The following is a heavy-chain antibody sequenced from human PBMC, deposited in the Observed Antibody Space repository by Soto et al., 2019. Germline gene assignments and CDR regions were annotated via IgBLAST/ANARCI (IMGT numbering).Heavy chain of an antibody. CDR1: GFTFSNYW. V-gene: IGHV3-7*01. CDR2: IKEDGSEK. CDR3: ARESEDLTSNFDY. Sequence: GGSLRLSCAASGFTFSNYWMTWVRQAPGKGLEWVANIKEDGSEKHYGDSMKGRFTISRDNAKNSLYLEMNSLRAEDTAVYYCARESEDLTSNFDYWGQGTLVTVSS. J-gene: IGHJ4*02.